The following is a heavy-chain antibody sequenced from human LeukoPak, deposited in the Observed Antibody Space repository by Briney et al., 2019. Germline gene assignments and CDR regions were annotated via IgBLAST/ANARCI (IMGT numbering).Heavy chain of an antibody. Sequence: PGGSLRLSCAASGFTFTAYAMSWVRQAPGKGLEWVSSISGSGATTYYADSVKGRFTISRDNAENTVYLEINSLTADDTAVYYCAGGSGGYITIGSWGQGSLVTVSS. J-gene: IGHJ4*02. V-gene: IGHV3-23*01. CDR1: GFTFTAYA. CDR3: AGGSGGYITIGS. CDR2: ISGSGATT. D-gene: IGHD3-10*01.